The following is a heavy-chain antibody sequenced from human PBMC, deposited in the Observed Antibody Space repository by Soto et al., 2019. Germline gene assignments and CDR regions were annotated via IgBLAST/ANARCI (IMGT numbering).Heavy chain of an antibody. CDR2: IYYSGST. CDR1: GGSISSSSNY. V-gene: IGHV4-39*01. CDR3: ARGPYYYDSSGYYNY. J-gene: IGHJ4*02. D-gene: IGHD3-22*01. Sequence: QLQLQESGPGLVKPSETLPLTCTVSGGSISSSSNYWGWIHQPPGKGLEWIGSIYYSGSTYYNPSLKSRVTIXXAXSXXQFSLKLSSVTAADTAVYYCARGPYYYDSSGYYNYWGQGTLVTVSS.